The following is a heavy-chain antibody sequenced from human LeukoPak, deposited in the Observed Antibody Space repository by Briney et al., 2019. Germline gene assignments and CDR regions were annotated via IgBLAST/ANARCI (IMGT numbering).Heavy chain of an antibody. CDR2: INSDGSST. J-gene: IGHJ4*02. D-gene: IGHD1-26*01. Sequence: GGSLRLSCAASGFTFSSYWMHWVRQAPGKGLVWVSRINSDGSSTIYADAVKGRFTISRDNAKNTLYLQMNSLRVEDTAVYHCAKGRTLVGGSTRSYDYWGQGTLVTVSS. CDR1: GFTFSSYW. V-gene: IGHV3-74*01. CDR3: AKGRTLVGGSTRSYDY.